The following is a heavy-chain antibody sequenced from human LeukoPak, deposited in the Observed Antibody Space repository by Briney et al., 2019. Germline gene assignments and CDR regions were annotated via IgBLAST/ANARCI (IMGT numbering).Heavy chain of an antibody. D-gene: IGHD3-16*02. Sequence: SGTLSLTCAVYGGSFSGYYWSWIRQPPGKGLEWIGEINHSGSTNYNPSLKSRVTISVDTSKNQFSLKLSSVTAADTAVYYCAVDYDYVWGSYRSLDYWGQGTLVTVSS. CDR3: AVDYDYVWGSYRSLDY. J-gene: IGHJ4*02. CDR1: GGSFSGYY. V-gene: IGHV4-34*01. CDR2: INHSGST.